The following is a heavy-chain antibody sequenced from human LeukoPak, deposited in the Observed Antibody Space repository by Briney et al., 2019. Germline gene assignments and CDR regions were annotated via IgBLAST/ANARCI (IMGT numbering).Heavy chain of an antibody. J-gene: IGHJ4*02. CDR1: GYTFTSYG. Sequence: LAASVTVSCKASGYTFTSYGISWVRQAPGQGLEWMGWISAYNGNTNYAQKLQGRVTMTTDTSTSTAYMELRSLRSDDTAVYYCARDLYDSSGYYRDYWGQGTLVTVSS. V-gene: IGHV1-18*01. CDR3: ARDLYDSSGYYRDY. CDR2: ISAYNGNT. D-gene: IGHD3-22*01.